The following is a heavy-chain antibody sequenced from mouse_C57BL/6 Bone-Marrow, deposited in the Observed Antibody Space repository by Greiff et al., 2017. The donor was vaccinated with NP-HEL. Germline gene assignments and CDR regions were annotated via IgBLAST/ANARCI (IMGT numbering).Heavy chain of an antibody. CDR1: GYTFTDYY. J-gene: IGHJ4*01. V-gene: IGHV1-19*01. CDR2: INPYNGGT. CDR3: ARMVTTGYYYAMDY. Sequence: VQLKESGPVLVKPGASVKMSCKASGYTFTDYYMNWVKQSHGKSLEWIGVINPYNGGTSYNQKFKGKATLTVDKSSSTAYMELNSLTSEDSAVYYCARMVTTGYYYAMDYWGQGTSVTVSS. D-gene: IGHD2-2*01.